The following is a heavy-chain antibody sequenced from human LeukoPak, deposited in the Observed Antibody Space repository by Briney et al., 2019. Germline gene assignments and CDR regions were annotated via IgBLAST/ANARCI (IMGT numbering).Heavy chain of an antibody. J-gene: IGHJ3*01. V-gene: IGHV3-74*01. CDR3: ARSQSGVFDV. Sequence: PGRSLRLSCAASGFTFSSYGMQWVRQVPGKGLVWVSRLNGDGTNIIYADSVKGRFTISRDNAENTLYLQMNSLRAEDTALYYCARSQSGVFDVWGQGTMVTVSS. CDR1: GFTFSSYG. D-gene: IGHD2-8*01. CDR2: LNGDGTNI.